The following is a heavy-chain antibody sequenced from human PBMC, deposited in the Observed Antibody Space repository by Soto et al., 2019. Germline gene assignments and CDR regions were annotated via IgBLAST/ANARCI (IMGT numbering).Heavy chain of an antibody. V-gene: IGHV4-31*11. CDR3: TRGGSGWKALNRLDP. CDR2: NNNRADT. CDR1: GASIDNNGYS. J-gene: IGHJ5*02. Sequence: SETLSLTCAVSGASIDNNGYSWTWIRQHPGKGLEWIGTNNNRADTYYNPSLKSRLTISLDTSQNHFSLRLNAVTAADTAIYYCTRGGSGWKALNRLDPWGQGIMVPVSS. D-gene: IGHD6-19*01.